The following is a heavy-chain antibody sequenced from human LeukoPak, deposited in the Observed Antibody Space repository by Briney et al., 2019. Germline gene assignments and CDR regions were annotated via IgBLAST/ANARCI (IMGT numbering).Heavy chain of an antibody. V-gene: IGHV4-61*02. D-gene: IGHD2-2*01. CDR1: GGSISSGSYY. CDR3: AGGGVVPATYYYYYYMDV. J-gene: IGHJ6*03. CDR2: IYTSGST. Sequence: SQTLSLTCTVSGGSISSGSYYWSWIRQPAGKGLEWIGRIYTSGSTNYNPSLKSRVTISVDTSKNQFSLKLSSVTAADTGVYYCAGGGVVPATYYYYYYMDVWGKGTTVTVSS.